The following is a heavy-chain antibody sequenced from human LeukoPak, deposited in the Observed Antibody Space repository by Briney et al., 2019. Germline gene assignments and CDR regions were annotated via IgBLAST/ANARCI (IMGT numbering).Heavy chain of an antibody. D-gene: IGHD5-18*01. V-gene: IGHV4-34*01. CDR2: INHSGSA. Sequence: SETLSLTCAVYGGSFSGYYWSWIRQPPGKGLEWIGEINHSGSANYNPSLKSRVTISVDTSKNQFSLKLSSVTAADTAVYYCASTSRYSYGRYYYGMDVWGQGTTVTVSS. CDR1: GGSFSGYY. CDR3: ASTSRYSYGRYYYGMDV. J-gene: IGHJ6*02.